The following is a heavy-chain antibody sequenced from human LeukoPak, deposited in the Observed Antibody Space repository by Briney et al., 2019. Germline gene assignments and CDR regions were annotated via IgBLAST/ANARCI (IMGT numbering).Heavy chain of an antibody. J-gene: IGHJ4*02. CDR3: AREEEYYYGSGSYCY. D-gene: IGHD3-10*01. Sequence: GGSLRLSCAASGFTFSSYSMNWVRQAPGKGLEWVSSISSSSSYIYYADSVKGRFTISRDNAKNSLYLQMNSLRAEDTAVYYCAREEEYYYGSGSYCYWGQGTLSPSPQ. V-gene: IGHV3-21*01. CDR2: ISSSSSYI. CDR1: GFTFSSYS.